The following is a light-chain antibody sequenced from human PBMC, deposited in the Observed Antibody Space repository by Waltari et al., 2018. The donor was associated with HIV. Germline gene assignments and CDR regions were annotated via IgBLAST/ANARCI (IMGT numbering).Light chain of an antibody. J-gene: IGKJ1*01. Sequence: DIQMTQSPSTLSASVGDRVTITCRASQSINNWLDWYQQKPGKAPKVLIYKASSLESGVPSRFSGSGSGTEFTLTISSLQPDDFATYYCQQYYNYRWTFGQGTRVEIK. CDR3: QQYYNYRWT. CDR1: QSINNW. V-gene: IGKV1-5*03. CDR2: KAS.